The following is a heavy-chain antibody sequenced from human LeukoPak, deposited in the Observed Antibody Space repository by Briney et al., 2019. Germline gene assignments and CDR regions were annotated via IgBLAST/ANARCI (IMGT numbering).Heavy chain of an antibody. Sequence: GGSLRLSCAASGFTFSSYAMHWVRQAPGKGLEWVATIKPDGSAQYYVDSVKGRFTISRDNAKNSLYLQMNSLRAEDTALYYCAKSRRNYYFDYWGQGTLVTVSS. D-gene: IGHD2/OR15-2a*01. V-gene: IGHV3-7*03. J-gene: IGHJ4*02. CDR2: IKPDGSAQ. CDR3: AKSRRNYYFDY. CDR1: GFTFSSYA.